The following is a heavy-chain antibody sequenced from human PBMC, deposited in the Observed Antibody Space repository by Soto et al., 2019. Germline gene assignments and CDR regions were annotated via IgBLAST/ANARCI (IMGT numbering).Heavy chain of an antibody. Sequence: ASVKVSCKASGYTFTGYDMHWVRQAPGQGLEWMGWINPNSGGTNYAQKFQGRVTMTRDTSISTAYMELSRLRSDDTAVYYCARVSSSRGWFDPWGQGTLVTVSS. CDR1: GYTFTGYD. CDR2: INPNSGGT. D-gene: IGHD6-13*01. CDR3: ARVSSSRGWFDP. J-gene: IGHJ5*02. V-gene: IGHV1-2*02.